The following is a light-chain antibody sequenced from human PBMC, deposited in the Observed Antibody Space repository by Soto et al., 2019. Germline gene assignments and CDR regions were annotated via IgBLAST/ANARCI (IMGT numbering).Light chain of an antibody. CDR3: QQYENLPT. CDR2: DAS. V-gene: IGKV1-33*01. Sequence: DIQMTQSPSSLSASLGDRVSINCKASQTINNYLNWYQQKPGRAPKLLIYDASNLEAGVPSRFRGSGSGTDFTFTISRLQPEDIATYYCQQYENLPTFGQGTRLEIK. CDR1: QTINNY. J-gene: IGKJ5*01.